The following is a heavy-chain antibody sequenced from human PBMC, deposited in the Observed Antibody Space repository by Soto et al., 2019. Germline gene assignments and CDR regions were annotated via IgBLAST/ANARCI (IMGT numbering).Heavy chain of an antibody. V-gene: IGHV1-18*01. CDR3: ATVLRGVVNWFDP. D-gene: IGHD3-10*01. CDR1: GDTFTNFG. J-gene: IGHJ5*02. CDR2: IATYNSNS. Sequence: QLVQSGPEVKKPGASITVSCKTSGDTFTNFGLSWVRQAPGQGLEWMGWIATYNSNSNYAQKFQSRLTLTTDTSTSTAYMELKSLRYDDTADYYWATVLRGVVNWFDPWGQGTLVTVSS.